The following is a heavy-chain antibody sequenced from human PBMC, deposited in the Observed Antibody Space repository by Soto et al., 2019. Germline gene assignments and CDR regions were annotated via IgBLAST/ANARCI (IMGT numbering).Heavy chain of an antibody. CDR3: VRWFTPYYFDY. CDR1: GGSISSGDYY. J-gene: IGHJ4*02. Sequence: SETLSLTCAVSGGSISSGDYYWSWIRQHPGRGLEWIGYIYYSGDTYFNPSLKSRITISKDTSKNQFSLKLTSVTASDTAVYYGVRWFTPYYFDYWGQGSLVTVSS. D-gene: IGHD2-15*01. CDR2: IYYSGDT. V-gene: IGHV4-31*11.